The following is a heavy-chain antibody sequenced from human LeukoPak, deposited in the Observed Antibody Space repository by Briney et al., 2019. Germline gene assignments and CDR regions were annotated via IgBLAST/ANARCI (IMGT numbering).Heavy chain of an antibody. D-gene: IGHD2-2*01. CDR2: IIPIFGTA. J-gene: IGHJ4*02. CDR3: ARDSSGIRPSPSLFDY. V-gene: IGHV1-69*13. CDR1: GGTLSSYA. Sequence: ASVKVSCKASGGTLSSYAISGVRQAPGQGLEWMGGIIPIFGTANYAQKFQGRVTITADESTSTAYMELSSLRSEDTAVYYCARDSSGIRPSPSLFDYWGQGTLVTVSS.